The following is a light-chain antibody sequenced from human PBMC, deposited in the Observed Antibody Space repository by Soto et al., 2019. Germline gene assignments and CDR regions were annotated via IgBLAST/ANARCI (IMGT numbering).Light chain of an antibody. V-gene: IGLV2-14*03. Sequence: QSVLTQPASVSGSPGQSITISCTGTSSDVGGYNYVSWYQHHPGKAPKLMIYDVSYRPSGVSNRFSGSKSANTASLTISGLQAADEAAYYCSSYTSSNTLVFGGGTKLTVL. CDR2: DVS. J-gene: IGLJ2*01. CDR3: SSYTSSNTLV. CDR1: SSDVGGYNY.